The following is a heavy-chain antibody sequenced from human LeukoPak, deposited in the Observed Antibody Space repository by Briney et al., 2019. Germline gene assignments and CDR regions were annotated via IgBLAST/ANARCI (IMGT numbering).Heavy chain of an antibody. CDR1: GYTFTGYY. Sequence: GASVTVSCKASGYTFTGYYMHWVRQAPGQGFEWLGRVDSKSGGTNYAQKFQGRVTMTRDTSISTVYMQLISLRSDDTAVYYCAREMNYDDYRTSDYWGQGTLVTVSS. CDR3: AREMNYDDYRTSDY. J-gene: IGHJ4*02. V-gene: IGHV1-2*02. D-gene: IGHD4-17*01. CDR2: VDSKSGGT.